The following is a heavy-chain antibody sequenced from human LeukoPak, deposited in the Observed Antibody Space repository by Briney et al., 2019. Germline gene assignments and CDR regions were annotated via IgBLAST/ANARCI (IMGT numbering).Heavy chain of an antibody. J-gene: IGHJ4*02. CDR1: GYTLTELS. CDR2: FDPEDCET. Sequence: GASVKVSCKVSGYTLTELSMHWVRPAPGKGLEWMGGFDPEDCETIYAQKFQGRINMTEDTFTDTTYMELSSLRSEDTAVYYRATGYCSSTSCYQWFDYWGQGTLVTVSS. CDR3: ATGYCSSTSCYQWFDY. D-gene: IGHD2-2*01. V-gene: IGHV1-24*01.